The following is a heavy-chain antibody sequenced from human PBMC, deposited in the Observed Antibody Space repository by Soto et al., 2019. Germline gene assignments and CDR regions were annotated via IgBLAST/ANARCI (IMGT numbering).Heavy chain of an antibody. CDR2: INHSGST. J-gene: IGHJ4*02. V-gene: IGHV4-34*01. CDR1: GGSFSGYY. D-gene: IGHD6-13*01. Sequence: ETLSLTCAVYGGSFSGYYWTWIRQPPGKGLEWIGEINHSGSTNYNPSLKSRVTMSVDTSKNQFSLNLSSVTAADTAVYYCARTSSSSPLAYWGQGTLVTVSS. CDR3: ARTSSSSPLAY.